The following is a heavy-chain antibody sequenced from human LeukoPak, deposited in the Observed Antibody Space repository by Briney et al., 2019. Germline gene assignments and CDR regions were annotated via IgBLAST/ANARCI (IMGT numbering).Heavy chain of an antibody. CDR3: ARDGGIGLDY. CDR1: GFTFDDYA. V-gene: IGHV3-33*08. CDR2: IWYDESKK. D-gene: IGHD3-3*01. J-gene: IGHJ4*02. Sequence: GGSLRLSCAASGFTFDDYAMHWVRQAPGKGLEWVAVIWYDESKKYHADSVKGRFTISRDVSKNTLYLQMNSLRAEDTAVYYCARDGGIGLDYWGQGTLVTVSS.